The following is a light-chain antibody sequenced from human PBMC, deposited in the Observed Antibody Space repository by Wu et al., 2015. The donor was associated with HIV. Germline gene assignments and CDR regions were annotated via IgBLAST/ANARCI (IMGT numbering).Light chain of an antibody. CDR3: QQYYSYPPWT. V-gene: IGKV1-13*02. Sequence: ASQLTQSPSSLSASIGDRVTITCRASQGLSSALTWYQQKPGKAPKLLIFRASSLGSGVPSRFSGSGSGTDFTLTISCLQSEDFATYYCQQYYSYPPWTFGQGTKVKSN. CDR2: RAS. CDR1: QGLSSA. J-gene: IGKJ1*01.